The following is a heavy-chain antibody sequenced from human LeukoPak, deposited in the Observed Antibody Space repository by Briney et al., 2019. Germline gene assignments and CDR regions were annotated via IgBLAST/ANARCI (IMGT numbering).Heavy chain of an antibody. V-gene: IGHV3-30-3*01. CDR1: GFTFSSYA. J-gene: IGHJ4*02. Sequence: GGSLRLSCAASGFTFSSYAMHWGRQAPGKGLEWVAVISYDGSNKDYADSVKGRFTISRDNSKNTLYLQVNSLRTEDTALYYCARDKYSPPRATFDYWGQGTLVTVSS. CDR3: ARDKYSPPRATFDY. D-gene: IGHD1-26*01. CDR2: ISYDGSNK.